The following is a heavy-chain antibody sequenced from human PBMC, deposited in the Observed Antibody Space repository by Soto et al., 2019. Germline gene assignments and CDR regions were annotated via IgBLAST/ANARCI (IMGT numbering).Heavy chain of an antibody. Sequence: GGSLRLSCAASGFTFSDYYMSWIRQAPGKGLEWVSYISSSGSTIYYADSVKGRFTISRGNAKNSLYLQMNSLRAEDTAVYYCASYDKGWGSYRFILGENDAFDIWGQGTMVTVSS. D-gene: IGHD3-16*02. V-gene: IGHV3-11*01. CDR3: ASYDKGWGSYRFILGENDAFDI. J-gene: IGHJ3*02. CDR2: ISSSGSTI. CDR1: GFTFSDYY.